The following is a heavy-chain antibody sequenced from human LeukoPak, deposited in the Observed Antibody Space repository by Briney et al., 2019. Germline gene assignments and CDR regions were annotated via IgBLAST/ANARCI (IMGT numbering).Heavy chain of an antibody. V-gene: IGHV1-69*05. D-gene: IGHD6-13*01. CDR1: GGTFSSYA. CDR3: ARDTIAAAGIFDY. Sequence: ASVKVSCKPSGGTFSSYAISWVRQAPGQGLEWMGRIIPIFGTANYAQKFQGRVTITTDESTSTVYMELSSLRSEDTAVYYCARDTIAAAGIFDYWGQGPLVTVSS. CDR2: IIPIFGTA. J-gene: IGHJ4*02.